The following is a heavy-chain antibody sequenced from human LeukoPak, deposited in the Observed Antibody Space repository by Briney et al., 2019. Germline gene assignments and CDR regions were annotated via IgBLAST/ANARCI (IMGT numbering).Heavy chain of an antibody. J-gene: IGHJ4*02. V-gene: IGHV4-38-2*02. CDR2: IYHSGST. D-gene: IGHD1-26*01. CDR3: ARGISGSGSYGHFDY. Sequence: SETLSLTCTVSGYSISSGYYWGWIRPPPGKGLEWIGSIYHSGSTYYNPSLKSRVTISVDTSKNQFSLRLSSVTAADTAIYYCARGISGSGSYGHFDYWGQGILVTVSS. CDR1: GYSISSGYY.